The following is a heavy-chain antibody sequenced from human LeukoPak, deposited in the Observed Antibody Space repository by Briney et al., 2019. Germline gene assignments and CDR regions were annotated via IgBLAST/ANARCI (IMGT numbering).Heavy chain of an antibody. CDR1: GFTFSNYS. D-gene: IGHD1-26*01. Sequence: PGGSLRLSCAASGFTFSNYSMNWVRQAPGKGLEWVSSISSSSSYIYYADSVKGRFTISRDNAKNSLYLQMNSLRAEDTAVYYCARDGIVGATNGFDYWGQGTLVTIPS. J-gene: IGHJ4*02. CDR3: ARDGIVGATNGFDY. V-gene: IGHV3-21*01. CDR2: ISSSSSYI.